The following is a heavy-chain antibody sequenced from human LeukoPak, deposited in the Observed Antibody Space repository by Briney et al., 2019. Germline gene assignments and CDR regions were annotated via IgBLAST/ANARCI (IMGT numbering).Heavy chain of an antibody. D-gene: IGHD1-26*01. CDR3: AKDRSGSYEAFDI. Sequence: GGSLRLSCAASGFTFSSYGMHWVRQTPGKGLEWVAVISYDGSNKYYADSVKGRFTISRDNSKNTLYLQMNSLRAEDTAVYYCAKDRSGSYEAFDIWGQGTMVTVSS. CDR2: ISYDGSNK. V-gene: IGHV3-30*18. CDR1: GFTFSSYG. J-gene: IGHJ3*02.